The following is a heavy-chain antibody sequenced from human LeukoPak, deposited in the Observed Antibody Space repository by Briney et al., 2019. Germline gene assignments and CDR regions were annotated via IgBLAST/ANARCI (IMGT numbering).Heavy chain of an antibody. Sequence: GGSLRLSCAAYGFTFSNHGMDWVRQAPGKGLEWVSGISPSGDNTYYADSVKGRFTISRDNSKNTLYLQMNSLRAEDTAVYYCASGDTGLLPFDYWGQGTLVTVSS. CDR2: ISPSGDNT. CDR1: GFTFSNHG. J-gene: IGHJ4*02. D-gene: IGHD2-21*01. V-gene: IGHV3-23*01. CDR3: ASGDTGLLPFDY.